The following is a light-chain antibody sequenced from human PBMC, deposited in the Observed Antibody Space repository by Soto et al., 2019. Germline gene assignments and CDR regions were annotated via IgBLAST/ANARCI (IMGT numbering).Light chain of an antibody. CDR3: TPYTSSSTYV. V-gene: IGLV2-14*01. Sequence: QSVLTQPASVSGSPGQSITISCTGTSSDVGGYNYVSWYQQHPGKAPKLMVYDVSNRPSGVSNCFSGSKSGNTASLTMSGLQAEDEADYYCTPYTSSSTYVFGPGTQLTVL. J-gene: IGLJ1*01. CDR2: DVS. CDR1: SSDVGGYNY.